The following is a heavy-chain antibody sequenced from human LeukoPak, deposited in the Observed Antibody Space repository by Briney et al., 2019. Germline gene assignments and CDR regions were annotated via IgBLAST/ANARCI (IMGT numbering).Heavy chain of an antibody. CDR3: ARDFSLGLNWFDP. D-gene: IGHD1-26*01. J-gene: IGHJ5*02. CDR1: GFTFSSYS. V-gene: IGHV3-21*01. CDR2: ISSSSSYI. Sequence: PGGSLRLSCAASGFTFSSYSMNWVRQAPGKGLEWVSSISSSSSYIYYADSVKGRFTISRDNAKNSLYLQMNSLRAEDTAVYYCARDFSLGLNWFDPWGQGTLVTVS.